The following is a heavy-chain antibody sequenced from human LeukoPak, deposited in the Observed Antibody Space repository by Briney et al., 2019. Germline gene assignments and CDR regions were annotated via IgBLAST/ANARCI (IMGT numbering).Heavy chain of an antibody. D-gene: IGHD4-17*01. J-gene: IGHJ4*02. CDR1: GGSISSYY. Sequence: SETLSLTCTVSGGSISSYYWSWIRQPPGKGLEWIGYIYYSGSTNYNPSLKSRVTISIDTSKNQFSLKLSSLTAADTAIYYCARGIESSSDYGYWGQGILVTVSS. CDR2: IYYSGST. V-gene: IGHV4-59*01. CDR3: ARGIESSSDYGY.